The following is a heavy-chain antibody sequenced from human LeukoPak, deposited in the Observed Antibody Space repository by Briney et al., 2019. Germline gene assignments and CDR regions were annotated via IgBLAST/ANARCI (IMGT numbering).Heavy chain of an antibody. CDR1: GFTFSSYS. CDR3: ASKTRDTAMVHFDY. Sequence: PGGSLRLSCAASGFTFSSYSMNWVRQAPGKGLEWVSSISSSSSYIYYADSVKGRFTIARDNAKNSLYLQMNSLRAEDTAVYYCASKTRDTAMVHFDYWGQGTLVTVSS. V-gene: IGHV3-21*01. J-gene: IGHJ4*02. D-gene: IGHD5-18*01. CDR2: ISSSSSYI.